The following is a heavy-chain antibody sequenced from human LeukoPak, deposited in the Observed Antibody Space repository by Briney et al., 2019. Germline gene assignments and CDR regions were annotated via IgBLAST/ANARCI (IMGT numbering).Heavy chain of an antibody. V-gene: IGHV1-46*01. CDR1: GYTFTSYY. D-gene: IGHD3-3*01. CDR2: INPSGGST. CDR3: ARDLTSRGTFPV. Sequence: ASVKVSCKASGYTFTSYYMHWVRQAPGQGLEWMGIINPSGGSTSYAQKFQGRVTMTRDMSTSTVYMELSSLRSEDTAVYYCARDLTSRGTFPVWGQGTMVTVSS. J-gene: IGHJ3*01.